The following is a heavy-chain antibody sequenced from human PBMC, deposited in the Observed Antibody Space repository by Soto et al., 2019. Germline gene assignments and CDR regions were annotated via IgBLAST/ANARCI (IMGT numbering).Heavy chain of an antibody. D-gene: IGHD3-9*01. CDR1: EFTCGASA. Sequence: GGPLRLSWAASEFTCGASALHCILQASGKGLEWLGRIGSRGETYATTYAASVKGRFTISRDDSKKTAYLQMNSLGSEDTAVYYCSRDDSDWFFNWGRGTQVTSPQ. CDR2: IGSRGETYAT. V-gene: IGHV3-73*01. J-gene: IGHJ4*02. CDR3: SRDDSDWFFN.